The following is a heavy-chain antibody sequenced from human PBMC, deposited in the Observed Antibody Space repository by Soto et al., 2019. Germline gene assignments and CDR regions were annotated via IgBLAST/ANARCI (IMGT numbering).Heavy chain of an antibody. V-gene: IGHV4-31*03. Sequence: SETLSLTCTVSGGSISSGGYYWSWIRQHPGKGLEWIGYIYYSGSTYNNPSLKSRASISLDTSKNQFSLKLSSVTAADTAVYYCARRALPQCINGVCYKDGFWDYWGQGALVTSPQ. D-gene: IGHD2-8*01. CDR1: GGSISSGGYY. CDR2: IYYSGST. J-gene: IGHJ4*02. CDR3: ARRALPQCINGVCYKDGFWDY.